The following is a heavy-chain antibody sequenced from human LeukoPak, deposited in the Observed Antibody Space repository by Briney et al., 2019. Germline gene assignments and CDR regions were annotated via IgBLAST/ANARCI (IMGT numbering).Heavy chain of an antibody. CDR3: ARDIGVVTPISYYDYVWGSYRRNHDAFDI. CDR2: INWNGGST. V-gene: IGHV3-20*04. D-gene: IGHD3-16*02. CDR1: GFTFDDYG. Sequence: PGGSLRLSCAASGFTFDDYGMSWVRQAPGKGLEWVSGINWNGGSTGYADSVKGRFTISRDNAKNSLYLQMNSLRAEDTALYYCARDIGVVTPISYYDYVWGSYRRNHDAFDIWGQGTMVTVSS. J-gene: IGHJ3*02.